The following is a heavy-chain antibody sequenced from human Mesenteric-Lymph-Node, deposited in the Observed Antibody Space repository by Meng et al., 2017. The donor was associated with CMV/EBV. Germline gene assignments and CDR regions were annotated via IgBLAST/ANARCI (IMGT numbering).Heavy chain of an antibody. Sequence: SLACLGAGGHISSSLSYWGWIRQPPGQGVEWIGSIYYSGSTYYNPSLKSRVTISVDTSKNQFSLKLSSVTAADTAVYYCARGYYDDYWGQGTLVTVSS. CDR3: ARGYYDDY. CDR1: GGHISSSLSY. J-gene: IGHJ4*02. D-gene: IGHD3-22*01. CDR2: IYYSGST. V-gene: IGHV4-39*01.